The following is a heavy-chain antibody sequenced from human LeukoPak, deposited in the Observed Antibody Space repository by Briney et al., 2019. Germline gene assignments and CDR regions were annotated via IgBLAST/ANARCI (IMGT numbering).Heavy chain of an antibody. J-gene: IGHJ4*02. CDR1: GFTFSSYW. Sequence: PGGSLRLSCAASGFTFSSYWMSWVRQAPGKGLEWVANIKQDGSEKYYVDSVKGRFTISRDNAKNSLYLQMNSLRTEDTAVYYCARAPPGYYYDSSGYYYYWGQGTLVTVSS. D-gene: IGHD3-22*01. V-gene: IGHV3-7*01. CDR2: IKQDGSEK. CDR3: ARAPPGYYYDSSGYYYY.